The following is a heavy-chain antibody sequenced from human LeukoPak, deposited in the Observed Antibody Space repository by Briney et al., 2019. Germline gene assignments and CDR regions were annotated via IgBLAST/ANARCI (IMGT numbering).Heavy chain of an antibody. CDR3: AKEGHGSSLDY. D-gene: IGHD6-13*01. J-gene: IGHJ4*02. Sequence: GGSLRLSCAASGFTLSYNWMSWVRRAPGKGLEWVAVISYDGSNKYYADSVKGRFTISRDNSKNTLYLQMNSLRAEDTAVYYCAKEGHGSSLDYWGQGTLVTVSS. V-gene: IGHV3-30*18. CDR2: ISYDGSNK. CDR1: GFTLSYNW.